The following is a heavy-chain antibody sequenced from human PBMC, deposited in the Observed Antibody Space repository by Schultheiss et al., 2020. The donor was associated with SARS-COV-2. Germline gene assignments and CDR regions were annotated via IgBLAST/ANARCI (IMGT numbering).Heavy chain of an antibody. V-gene: IGHV3-21*01. Sequence: GGSLRLSCAASGFTFSSYAMHWVRQAPGKGLEWVSSISSSSSYIYYADSVKGRFTISRDNAKNSLYLQMNSLRAEDTAVYYCARTYCGGDCYFPRDTGRDYWGQGTLVTVSS. D-gene: IGHD2-21*02. CDR3: ARTYCGGDCYFPRDTGRDY. J-gene: IGHJ4*02. CDR2: ISSSSSYI. CDR1: GFTFSSYA.